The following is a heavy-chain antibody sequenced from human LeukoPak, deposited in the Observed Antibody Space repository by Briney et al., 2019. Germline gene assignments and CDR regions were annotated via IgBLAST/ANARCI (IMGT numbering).Heavy chain of an antibody. CDR1: GFTFSGSA. CDR3: TRLCSSTSCPIEY. Sequence: GGSLRLSCAASGFTFSGSAMHWVRQASGKGLEWVGRIRSKANSYATAYAASVKGRFTISRDDSKHTAYLQMNSLKTEDTAVYYCTRLCSSTSCPIEYWGQGTLVTVSS. D-gene: IGHD2-2*01. V-gene: IGHV3-73*01. CDR2: IRSKANSYAT. J-gene: IGHJ4*02.